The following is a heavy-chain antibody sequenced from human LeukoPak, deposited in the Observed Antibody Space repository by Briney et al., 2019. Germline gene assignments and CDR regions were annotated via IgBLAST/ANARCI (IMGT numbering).Heavy chain of an antibody. J-gene: IGHJ4*02. CDR2: ISGSGDNT. CDR1: GFTFSSYA. CDR3: AKWKYSNSGIDDY. Sequence: GGSLGLSCAASGFTFSSYAMSWVRQVPGKGLEWVSVISGSGDNTYYADSVKGRFTISRDNSKNMLYLQMNSLRAEDTAVYYCAKWKYSNSGIDDYWGQGTLVTVSS. V-gene: IGHV3-23*01. D-gene: IGHD6-6*01.